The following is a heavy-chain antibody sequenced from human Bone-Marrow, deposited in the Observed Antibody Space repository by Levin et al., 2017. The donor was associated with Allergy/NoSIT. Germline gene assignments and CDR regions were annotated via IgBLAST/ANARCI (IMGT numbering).Heavy chain of an antibody. J-gene: IGHJ4*02. CDR2: ISGSGGST. CDR1: GFTFSSYA. D-gene: IGHD2-2*01. V-gene: IGHV3-23*01. CDR3: AKDPYQPLECMLDY. Sequence: GGSLRLSCAASGFTFSSYAMSWVRQAPGKGLEWVSAISGSGGSTYYADSVKGRFTISRDNSKNTLYLQMNSLRAEDTAVYYCAKDPYQPLECMLDYWGQGTLVTVSS.